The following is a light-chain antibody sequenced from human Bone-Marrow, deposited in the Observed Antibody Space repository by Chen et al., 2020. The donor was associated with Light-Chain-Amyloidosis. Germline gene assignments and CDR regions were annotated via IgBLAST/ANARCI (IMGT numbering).Light chain of an antibody. CDR3: QQSFTLPQT. CDR2: AGS. V-gene: IGKV1-39*01. CDR1: ESISTY. Sequence: DIQMTQSPSSLSASVRDRVAITCRASESISTYLNWYQQRPGGAPKLLIYAGSTLHSGVPSRFSGSGSGTDFTLTISGPQPEDSATYYCQQSFTLPQTFGPGTKLEIK. J-gene: IGKJ2*01.